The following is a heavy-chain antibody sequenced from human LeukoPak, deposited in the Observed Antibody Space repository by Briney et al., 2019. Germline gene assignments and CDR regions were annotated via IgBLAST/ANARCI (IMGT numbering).Heavy chain of an antibody. J-gene: IGHJ4*02. D-gene: IGHD5-12*01. CDR1: GFTFSDYY. Sequence: GGSLRLSCAASGFTFSDYYMSWIRQAPGKGLEWVSYISSSGSTIYYADSVKGRFTISRDNAKNSLYLQMNSLRAEDTAVYYCASPLNPVATRVMDDYWGQGTLVTVSS. V-gene: IGHV3-11*01. CDR2: ISSSGSTI. CDR3: ASPLNPVATRVMDDY.